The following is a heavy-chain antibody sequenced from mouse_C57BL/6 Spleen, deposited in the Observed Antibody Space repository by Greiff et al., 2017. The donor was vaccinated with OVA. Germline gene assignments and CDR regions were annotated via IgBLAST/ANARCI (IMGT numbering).Heavy chain of an antibody. CDR3: TDTTVVPYYYAMDD. CDR2: ISFKSDNNAT. J-gene: IGHJ4*01. V-gene: IGHV6-3*01. D-gene: IGHD1-1*01. Sequence: EVKLEESGGGLVQPGGSMKLSCVASGFTFSNYWMNWVRQSPEKGLEWVAQISFKSDNNATHYAVSVKGRFTISRDDFKSSVYPQMNNLRALYTGIYDCTDTTVVPYYYAMDDWGQGTSVTVSS. CDR1: GFTFSNYW.